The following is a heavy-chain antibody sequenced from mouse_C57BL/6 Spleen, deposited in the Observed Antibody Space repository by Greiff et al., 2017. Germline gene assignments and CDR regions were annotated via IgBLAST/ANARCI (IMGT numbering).Heavy chain of an antibody. CDR3: ARVYYGSSSDYAMDY. J-gene: IGHJ4*01. CDR1: GFSLTSYG. V-gene: IGHV2-6*03. D-gene: IGHD1-1*01. Sequence: VKVEESGPGLVAPSQSLSITCTVSGFSLTSYGVHWVRQPPGKGLEWLVVIWSDGSTTYNSALKSRLSISKDNSKSQVFLKMNSLQTDDTAMYYCARVYYGSSSDYAMDYWGQGTSVTVSS. CDR2: IWSDGST.